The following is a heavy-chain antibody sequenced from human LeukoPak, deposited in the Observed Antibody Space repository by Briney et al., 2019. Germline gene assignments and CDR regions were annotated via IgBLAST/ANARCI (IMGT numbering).Heavy chain of an antibody. CDR3: ARLDYDILTGSPFDY. J-gene: IGHJ4*02. CDR2: IYTSGST. Sequence: SETLSLTCTVSGGSISSYYWSWIRQPPGKGLEWIGYIYTSGSTNYNPSLKSRVTISVDTSKNQFSLKLSSVTAADTAVYYCARLDYDILTGSPFDYWGQGTLVTVSS. D-gene: IGHD3-9*01. V-gene: IGHV4-4*09. CDR1: GGSISSYY.